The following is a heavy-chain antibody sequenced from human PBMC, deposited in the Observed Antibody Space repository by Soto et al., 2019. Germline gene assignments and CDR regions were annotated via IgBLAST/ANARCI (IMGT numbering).Heavy chain of an antibody. CDR2: ISSSSSYI. D-gene: IGHD6-13*01. CDR1: GFTFSSYS. Sequence: PGGSLRLSCAASGFTFSSYSMNWVRQAPGKGLEWISSISSSSSYIYYADSVKGRFTISRDNAKNSQYLQMNSLRAEDTAVYYCARVRVRGYSSSWYPSYMDVWGKGTTVTVSS. J-gene: IGHJ6*03. CDR3: ARVRVRGYSSSWYPSYMDV. V-gene: IGHV3-21*01.